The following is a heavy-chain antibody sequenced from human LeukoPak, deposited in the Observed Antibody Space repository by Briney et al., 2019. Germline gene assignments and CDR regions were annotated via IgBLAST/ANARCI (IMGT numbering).Heavy chain of an antibody. D-gene: IGHD5-24*01. CDR1: EGSLTGYF. CDR2: IYNSGST. V-gene: IGHV4-59*01. J-gene: IGHJ6*03. Sequence: SETLSLTCAVYEGSLTGYFWSWIRQPPGKGLEWIGYIYNSGSTNYNPSLKSRVTISVDTSKNQFSLKLSSVTAADTAVYYCAGGYKYAYYNYYYMDVWGKGTTVTVSS. CDR3: AGGYKYAYYNYYYMDV.